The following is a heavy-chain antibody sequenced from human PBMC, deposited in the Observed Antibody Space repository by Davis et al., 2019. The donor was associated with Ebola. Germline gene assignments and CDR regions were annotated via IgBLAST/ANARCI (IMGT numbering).Heavy chain of an antibody. D-gene: IGHD2/OR15-2a*01. CDR3: ARDHYFLFDY. CDR1: GFTFSTYS. J-gene: IGHJ4*02. CDR2: ISSSSNYI. Sequence: GESLKISCAASGFTFSTYSMNWVRQAPGKGLEWVSSISSSSNYIYYADSVKGRFTISRDNAKNSLYLQMNSLRAEDTAVYYCARDHYFLFDYWGQGTLVTVSS. V-gene: IGHV3-21*01.